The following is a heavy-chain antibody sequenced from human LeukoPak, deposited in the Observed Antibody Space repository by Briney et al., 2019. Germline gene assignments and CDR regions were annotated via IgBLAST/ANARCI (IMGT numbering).Heavy chain of an antibody. J-gene: IGHJ3*02. Sequence: PGGSLRLSCAASGFTFSSYAMSWVRQAPGKGLEWVSAISGSGGSTYYADSMKGRFTISRDNSKNTLYLQMNSLRAEDTAVYYCAKAPYYRGAFDIWGQGTMVTVSS. CDR3: AKAPYYRGAFDI. V-gene: IGHV3-23*01. CDR1: GFTFSSYA. CDR2: ISGSGGST. D-gene: IGHD1-14*01.